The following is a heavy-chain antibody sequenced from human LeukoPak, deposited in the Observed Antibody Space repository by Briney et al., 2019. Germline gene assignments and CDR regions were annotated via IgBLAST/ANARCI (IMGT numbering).Heavy chain of an antibody. Sequence: GGSLRLSCAASGFTFSSYAMSWVRQAPGKGLEWVSSISTSSSYIYYADSVKGRFTISRNNPKNSLYLQMNSLRAEDTAVYYCARNRGDPSYFDYWGQGTLVTVSS. J-gene: IGHJ4*02. CDR3: ARNRGDPSYFDY. CDR2: ISTSSSYI. V-gene: IGHV3-21*01. CDR1: GFTFSSYA. D-gene: IGHD4-17*01.